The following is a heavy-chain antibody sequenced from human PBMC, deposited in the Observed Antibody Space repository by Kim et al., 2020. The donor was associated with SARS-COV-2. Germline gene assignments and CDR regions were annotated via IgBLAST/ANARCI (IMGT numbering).Heavy chain of an antibody. Sequence: GGSLRLSCAASGFTFITYSMHWVRQAPGKGLEWVAVIRYDGSREYYADSVKGRFTISRDTSKNTLVLQMNSLRAEDTAVYYCAKDNERGAIDIWGHGTM. CDR2: IRYDGSRE. CDR1: GFTFITYS. J-gene: IGHJ3*02. V-gene: IGHV3-33*03. CDR3: AKDNERGAIDI. D-gene: IGHD2-8*01.